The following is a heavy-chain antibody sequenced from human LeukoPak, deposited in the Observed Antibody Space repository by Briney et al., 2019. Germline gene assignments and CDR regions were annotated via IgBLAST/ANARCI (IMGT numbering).Heavy chain of an antibody. CDR3: ARDAPAAIRALDP. V-gene: IGHV1-46*01. Sequence: ASVKVSCKASGYTFTSYYMHWVRQAPGQGLEWMGIINPSGGSTGYAQKFQGRVTMTRDTSTSTVYMELSSLRSEDTAVYYCARDAPAAIRALDPWGQGTLVTVSS. J-gene: IGHJ5*02. CDR1: GYTFTSYY. CDR2: INPSGGST. D-gene: IGHD2-2*01.